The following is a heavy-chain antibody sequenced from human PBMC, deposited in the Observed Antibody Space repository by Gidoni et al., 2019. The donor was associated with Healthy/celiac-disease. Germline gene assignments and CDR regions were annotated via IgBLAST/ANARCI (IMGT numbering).Heavy chain of an antibody. CDR3: AKGGGGGRPLFLS. J-gene: IGHJ5*02. Sequence: EVQLLESGGGLVQPGGGSLRLSCEASGFTFSSYVMSWVRQAPGKGLEWVSAISGSGGSTYYADSVKGRFTISRDNSKNTLYLQMNSLRVEDTAVYYCAKGGGGGRPLFLSWGQGTLVTVSS. CDR2: ISGSGGST. D-gene: IGHD2-15*01. V-gene: IGHV3-23*01. CDR1: GFTFSSYV.